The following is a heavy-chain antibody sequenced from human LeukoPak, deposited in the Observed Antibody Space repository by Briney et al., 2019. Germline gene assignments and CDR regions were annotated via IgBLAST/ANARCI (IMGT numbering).Heavy chain of an antibody. CDR3: AREHVDILTGYYSGYFDY. CDR1: GGSISSGGYY. Sequence: PSETLSLTCTVSGGSISSGGYYWSWIRQHPGTGLEWIGYMYYSGSTYYNPSLASRVTISVDPSKNQFSLKLSSVTAADTAVYYCAREHVDILTGYYSGYFDYWGQGTLVTVSS. CDR2: MYYSGST. V-gene: IGHV4-31*03. J-gene: IGHJ4*02. D-gene: IGHD3-9*01.